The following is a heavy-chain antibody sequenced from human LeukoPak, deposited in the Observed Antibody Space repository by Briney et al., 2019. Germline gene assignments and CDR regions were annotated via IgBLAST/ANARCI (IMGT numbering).Heavy chain of an antibody. V-gene: IGHV1-18*01. CDR3: ARDFSDFWSGYYQLGGY. D-gene: IGHD3-3*01. CDR1: GYTFTSYG. J-gene: IGHJ4*02. CDR2: ISAYNGNT. Sequence: ASVKVSCKASGYTFTSYGISWVRQAPGQGLEWMGWISAYNGNTNYAQKLQGRVTMTTDTSTSTAYMELRSLRSDDTAVYYCARDFSDFWSGYYQLGGYWGQGTLVTVSS.